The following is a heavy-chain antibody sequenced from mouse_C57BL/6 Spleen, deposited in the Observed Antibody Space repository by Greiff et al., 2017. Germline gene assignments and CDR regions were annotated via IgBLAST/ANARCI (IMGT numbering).Heavy chain of an antibody. CDR2: INPSSGYP. D-gene: IGHD2-1*01. J-gene: IGHJ4*01. CDR1: GYTFTSYW. CDR3: ARYLYYGKGSAMDY. Sequence: QVQLQQSGAELAKPGASVKLSCKASGYTFTSYWLHWVKQRPGQGLEWIGYINPSSGYPKYNQKFKDKATFTAATSSSTAYMQLSSLTYEDSAVYYCARYLYYGKGSAMDYWGQGTSVTVSS. V-gene: IGHV1-7*01.